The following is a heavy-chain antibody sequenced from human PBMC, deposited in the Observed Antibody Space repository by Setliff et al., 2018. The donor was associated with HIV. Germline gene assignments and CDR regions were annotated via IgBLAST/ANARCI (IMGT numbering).Heavy chain of an antibody. CDR2: ISPETGNT. J-gene: IGHJ4*02. V-gene: IGHV1-18*01. Sequence: ASVKVSCKTSGYTFISYGINWVRQAPGQGLEWMGWISPETGNTNYAQRLQGRVTITTDESTRTAYMEVSSLRSEDTAVYYCARHRGSFDYWGLGTLVTVSS. CDR1: GYTFISYG. CDR3: ARHRGSFDY. D-gene: IGHD1-26*01.